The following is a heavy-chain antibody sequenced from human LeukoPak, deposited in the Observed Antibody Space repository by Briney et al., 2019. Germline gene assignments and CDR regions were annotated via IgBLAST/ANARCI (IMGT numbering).Heavy chain of an antibody. CDR2: IYYSGST. CDR3: ARDGDYVNYYYYGMDV. V-gene: IGHV4-61*01. J-gene: IGHJ6*04. CDR1: GGSVSSDSYY. Sequence: SETLSLTCTVSGGSVSSDSYYWSWIRQPPGKGLEWIGCIYYSGSTNYNPSLKSRVTISVDTSKNQFSLKLSSVTAADTAVYYCARDGDYVNYYYYGMDVWGKGTTVTVSS. D-gene: IGHD4-17*01.